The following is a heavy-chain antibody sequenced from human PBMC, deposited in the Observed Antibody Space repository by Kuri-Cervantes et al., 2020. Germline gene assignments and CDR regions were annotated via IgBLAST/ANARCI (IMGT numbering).Heavy chain of an antibody. J-gene: IGHJ6*03. CDR2: INAGNGNT. V-gene: IGHV1-3*01. CDR1: GYTFTSYA. CDR3: AREAEGIVGATIVSYYYYYMDV. D-gene: IGHD1-26*01. Sequence: ASVKVSCKASGYTFTSYAMHWVRQAPGQRLEWMGWINAGNGNTKYSQKFQGRVTITRDTSASTAYMELSSLRSEDTAVYYCAREAEGIVGATIVSYYYYYMDVWGKGTTVTVSS.